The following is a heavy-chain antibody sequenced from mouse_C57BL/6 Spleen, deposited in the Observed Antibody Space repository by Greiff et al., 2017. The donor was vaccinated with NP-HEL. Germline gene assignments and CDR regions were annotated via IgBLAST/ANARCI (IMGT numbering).Heavy chain of an antibody. CDR1: GYTFTSYW. J-gene: IGHJ2*01. D-gene: IGHD3-2*02. CDR3: ARSPIDSSGYDY. CDR2: IDPSDSYT. Sequence: VQLQQPGAELVMPGASVKLSCKASGYTFTSYWMHWVKQRPGQGLEWIGEIDPSDSYTNYNQKFKGKSTLTVDKSSSTAYMQLSSLTSEDSAVYYCARSPIDSSGYDYWGKGTTLTVSS. V-gene: IGHV1-69*01.